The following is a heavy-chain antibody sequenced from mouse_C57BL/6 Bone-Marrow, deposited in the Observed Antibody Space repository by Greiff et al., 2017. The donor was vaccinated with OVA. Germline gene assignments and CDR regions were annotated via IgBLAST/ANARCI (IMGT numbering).Heavy chain of an antibody. J-gene: IGHJ3*01. CDR2: ISGGGGNT. CDR3: ARHLWLPLPY. D-gene: IGHD2-2*01. Sequence: EVKVVESGGGLVKPGGSLKLSCAASGFTFSSYTMSWVRQTPEKRLEWVATISGGGGNTYYPDSVKGRFTISRDNAKNTLYLQMSSLRSEDTALYYCARHLWLPLPYWGQGTLVTVSA. V-gene: IGHV5-9*01. CDR1: GFTFSSYT.